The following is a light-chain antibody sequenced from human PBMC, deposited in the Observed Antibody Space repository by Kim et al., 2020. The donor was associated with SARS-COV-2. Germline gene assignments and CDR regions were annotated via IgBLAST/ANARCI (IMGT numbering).Light chain of an antibody. V-gene: IGLV3-1*01. CDR1: KLGDKY. J-gene: IGLJ1*01. CDR2: QAS. Sequence: VSPGQTASITYSGDKLGDKYACWYQQKPGQSPVLVIYQASKRPSGIPERFSGSNSGNTATLTISGTQAMDEADYYCQAWDSSTFYVFGTGTKVTVL. CDR3: QAWDSSTFYV.